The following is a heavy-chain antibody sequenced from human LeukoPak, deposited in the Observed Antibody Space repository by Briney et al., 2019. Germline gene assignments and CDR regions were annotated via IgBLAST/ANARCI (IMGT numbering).Heavy chain of an antibody. Sequence: ASVKVSCKASGYTFTGYYMHWVRQAPGQGLEWMGWINPNSGGTNYAQKFQGRVTMTRDTSISTADMELSRLRSDDTAVYYCARGYYDFWSGYSNWFDPWGQGTLVTVSS. D-gene: IGHD3-3*01. J-gene: IGHJ5*02. CDR2: INPNSGGT. CDR3: ARGYYDFWSGYSNWFDP. V-gene: IGHV1-2*02. CDR1: GYTFTGYY.